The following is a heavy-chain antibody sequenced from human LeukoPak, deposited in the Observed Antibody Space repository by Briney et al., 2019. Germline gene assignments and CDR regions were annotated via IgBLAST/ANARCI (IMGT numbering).Heavy chain of an antibody. CDR3: AKDSGEELSSTTCFDY. J-gene: IGHJ4*02. Sequence: PGGSLRLSCAASGFTFDDYAMLWVRQAPGKGLEWVSGMSWNSGSRGYADSVKGRFTISRDNAKNSLYLQMNSLRTEDTALYYCAKDSGEELSSTTCFDYWGQGTLVTVSS. V-gene: IGHV3-9*01. CDR1: GFTFDDYA. CDR2: MSWNSGSR. D-gene: IGHD2-2*01.